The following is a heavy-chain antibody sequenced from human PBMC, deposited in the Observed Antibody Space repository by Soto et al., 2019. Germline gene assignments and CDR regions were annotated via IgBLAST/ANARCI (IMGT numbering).Heavy chain of an antibody. CDR2: ISAYNGNT. J-gene: IGHJ4*02. CDR1: GYTFTSYG. Sequence: GASVKVSFKASGYTFTSYGISWVRQAPGQGLEWMGWISAYNGNTNYAQKLQGRVTMTTDTSTSTAYMELRSLRSDDTAVYYCARAYEVDSSSPGENFDYWGQGTLVTVSS. D-gene: IGHD6-6*01. V-gene: IGHV1-18*01. CDR3: ARAYEVDSSSPGENFDY.